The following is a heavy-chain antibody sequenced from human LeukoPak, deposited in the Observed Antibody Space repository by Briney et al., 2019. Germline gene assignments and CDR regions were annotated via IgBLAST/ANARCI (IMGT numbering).Heavy chain of an antibody. CDR1: GFTFSSYW. D-gene: IGHD6-6*01. V-gene: IGHV3-7*05. Sequence: GGSLRLSCAASGFTFSSYWMSWVRQAPGKGLEWVANIKQDGSEKYYVDSVKGRFTIPRDNAKNSLYLQMNSLRAEDTAVYYCARVYSSSTPYYYYGMDVWGQGTTVTVSS. CDR3: ARVYSSSTPYYYYGMDV. CDR2: IKQDGSEK. J-gene: IGHJ6*02.